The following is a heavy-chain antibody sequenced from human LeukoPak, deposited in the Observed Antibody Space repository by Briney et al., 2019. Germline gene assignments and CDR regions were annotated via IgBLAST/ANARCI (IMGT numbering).Heavy chain of an antibody. V-gene: IGHV1-18*01. CDR2: ISAYNGKT. CDR3: ARDRYEWKLAGSGMEV. J-gene: IGHJ6*02. D-gene: IGHD1-26*01. Sequence: GASVKVSCKAPGYTFTSYGINWVGQAPGQGREGMGWISAYNGKTNYEQKLQGRVTMTTDTSTNTAYIELRSLRSDDTAVYYCARDRYEWKLAGSGMEVWGQGTTVTVSS. CDR1: GYTFTSYG.